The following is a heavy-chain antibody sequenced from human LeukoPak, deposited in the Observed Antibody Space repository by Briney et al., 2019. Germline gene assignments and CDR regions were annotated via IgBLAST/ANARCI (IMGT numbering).Heavy chain of an antibody. Sequence: GGSLRLSCAASGFSFSAYWMTWVRQAPGTGLEWVANINPAGTETYYVDPVRGRFTISRDNAKNLLYLQMNSLRAEDTAVYYCARFGYVAAVDLWGQGTLVTVSS. J-gene: IGHJ4*02. CDR1: GFSFSAYW. V-gene: IGHV3-7*01. CDR3: ARFGYVAAVDL. CDR2: INPAGTET. D-gene: IGHD2-15*01.